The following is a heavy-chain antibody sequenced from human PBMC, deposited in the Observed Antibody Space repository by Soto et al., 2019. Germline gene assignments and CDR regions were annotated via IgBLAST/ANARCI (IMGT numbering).Heavy chain of an antibody. CDR1: GGSFSGYY. V-gene: IGHV4-34*01. Sequence: QVQLQQWGAGLLKPSETLSLTCAVYGGSFSGYYWSWIRQPPGKGLEWIGAINHSGSTNYNPSLKSRVTISVDTSKIQFSRKLSCVTAADTAVYYCAREGRLSNWFDPWGQGPLVTVSS. CDR3: AREGRLSNWFDP. J-gene: IGHJ5*02. D-gene: IGHD6-6*01. CDR2: INHSGST.